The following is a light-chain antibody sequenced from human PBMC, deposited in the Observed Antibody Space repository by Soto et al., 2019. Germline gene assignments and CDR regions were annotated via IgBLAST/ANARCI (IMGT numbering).Light chain of an antibody. CDR2: AAS. CDR1: QSVSGN. J-gene: IGKJ3*01. V-gene: IGKV3-15*01. CDR3: QQYNNWPPIT. Sequence: EIVMTQSPATLSVSPGERATLSCRASQSVSGNLAWYQQKPGQAPRLLIYAASTRATGIPARFSGSGAGTEFPLTIISLQSEDFAVYYCQQYNNWPPITFGPGTKVDIK.